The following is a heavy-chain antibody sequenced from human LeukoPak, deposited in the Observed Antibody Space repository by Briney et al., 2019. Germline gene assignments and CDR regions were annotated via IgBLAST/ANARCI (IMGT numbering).Heavy chain of an antibody. CDR1: GFPFSSYW. CDR3: AREYKQRYYFDY. D-gene: IGHD6-25*01. Sequence: GGSLRLSCVASGFPFSSYWMTWVRQAPGKGLEWVANIKQDGSKKSYVDSVKGRFTISRDNSKNTLYLQMNSLRAEDTAVYYCAREYKQRYYFDYWGQGTLVTVSS. CDR2: IKQDGSKK. J-gene: IGHJ4*02. V-gene: IGHV3-7*01.